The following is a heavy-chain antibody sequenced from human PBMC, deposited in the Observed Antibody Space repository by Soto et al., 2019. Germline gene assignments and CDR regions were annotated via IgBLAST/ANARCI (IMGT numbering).Heavy chain of an antibody. D-gene: IGHD1-26*01. CDR2: IIPIFGTA. J-gene: IGHJ6*02. Sequence: ASVKVSCKASGGTFSSYAISWVRQAPGQGLEWMGGIIPIFGTANYAQKFQGRVTITADESTSTAYMELSSLRSEDTAVYYCARRGIVGATTNYYYYGMDVWGQGTPVTVSS. CDR3: ARRGIVGATTNYYYYGMDV. CDR1: GGTFSSYA. V-gene: IGHV1-69*13.